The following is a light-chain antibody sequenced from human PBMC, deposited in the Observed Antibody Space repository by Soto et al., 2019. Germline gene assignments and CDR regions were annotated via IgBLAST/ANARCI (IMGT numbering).Light chain of an antibody. V-gene: IGKV3-15*01. CDR1: QSFSSN. CDR2: GAS. CDR3: QHYNNWPPWT. Sequence: EMVRTQSPATLFLSPGERVTLCCRAMQSFSSNLAWYRQKPGQSPRLLVYGASTRATGIPARFRGSGSGTEFTLTISSLKSEDFAVYYCQHYNNWPPWTLGQGTKV. J-gene: IGKJ1*01.